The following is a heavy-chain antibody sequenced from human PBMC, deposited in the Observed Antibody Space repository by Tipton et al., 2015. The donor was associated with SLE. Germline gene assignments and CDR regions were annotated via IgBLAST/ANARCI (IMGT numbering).Heavy chain of an antibody. V-gene: IGHV4-59*01. CDR1: GGSISSYY. CDR2: IYASGST. J-gene: IGHJ3*02. CDR3: ARGGLTMVRGVTGAFDI. Sequence: TLSPTCTVSGGSISSYYWSWIRQPPGKGLEWIGYIYASGSTNYNPSLKSRLTMSVDMSKNQFSLRLTSVTAADTAVYYCARGGLTMVRGVTGAFDIWGQGTMVTVTS. D-gene: IGHD3-10*01.